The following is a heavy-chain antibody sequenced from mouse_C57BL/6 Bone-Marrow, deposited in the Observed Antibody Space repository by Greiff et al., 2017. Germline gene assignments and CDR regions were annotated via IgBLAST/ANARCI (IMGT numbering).Heavy chain of an antibody. J-gene: IGHJ3*01. CDR1: GYTFTDYE. Sequence: QVHVKQSGAELVRPGASVTLSCKASGYTFTDYEMHWVKQTPVHGLEWIGAIDPETGGTAYNQKFKGKAILTAEKSSSTAYMELRSLTSEDSAVYYCTRGDYDYAWFAYWGQGTLVTVSA. CDR2: IDPETGGT. D-gene: IGHD2-4*01. CDR3: TRGDYDYAWFAY. V-gene: IGHV1-15*01.